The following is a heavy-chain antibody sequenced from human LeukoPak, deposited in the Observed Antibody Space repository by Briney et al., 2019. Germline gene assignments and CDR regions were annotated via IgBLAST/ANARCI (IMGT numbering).Heavy chain of an antibody. J-gene: IGHJ6*03. V-gene: IGHV1-69*05. CDR3: ARPRGEIQLWRGVPYYYYYYYMDV. CDR1: GGTFSSYA. D-gene: IGHD5-18*01. CDR2: IIPIFGTA. Sequence: VASVKVSCKASGGTFSSYAISWVRQAPGQGLEWTGGIIPIFGTANYAQKFQGRVTITTDESTSTAYMELSSLRSEDTAVYYCARPRGEIQLWRGVPYYYYYYYMDVWGKGTTVTVSS.